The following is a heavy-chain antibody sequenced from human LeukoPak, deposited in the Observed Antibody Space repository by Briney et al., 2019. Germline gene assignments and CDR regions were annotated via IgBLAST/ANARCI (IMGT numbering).Heavy chain of an antibody. D-gene: IGHD3-3*01. CDR3: ARGFSGDWYFDL. J-gene: IGHJ2*01. Sequence: PGGSLRLSCAASGFTFDDYAMHWVRQAPGKGLEWVSGISWNSGSIGYADSVKGRFTISRDNAKNSLYLQMNSLRAEDTALYYCARGFSGDWYFDLWGRGTLVTVSS. CDR1: GFTFDDYA. V-gene: IGHV3-9*01. CDR2: ISWNSGSI.